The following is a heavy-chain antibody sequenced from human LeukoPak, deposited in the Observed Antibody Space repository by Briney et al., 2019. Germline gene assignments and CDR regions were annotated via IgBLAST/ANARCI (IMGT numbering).Heavy chain of an antibody. D-gene: IGHD2-2*01. CDR2: ISLDSGNT. J-gene: IGHJ4*02. CDR1: GYTFANYG. V-gene: IGHV1-18*01. CDR3: ARVTYLRPYQLDY. Sequence: ASVKVSCKASGYTFANYGINWVRQAPGQGLEWMGWISLDSGNTGYAQRVQGRVTLTTDTSTSTAYMELRSLRSDDTAVYFCARVTYLRPYQLDYWGQGTLVSVSS.